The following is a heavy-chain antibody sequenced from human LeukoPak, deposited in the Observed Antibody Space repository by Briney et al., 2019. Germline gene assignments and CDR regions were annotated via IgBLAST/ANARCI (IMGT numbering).Heavy chain of an antibody. D-gene: IGHD6-13*01. CDR2: IYSGGST. V-gene: IGHV3-66*01. CDR3: ARGYSSSWYTGVYYYYYGMDV. Sequence: GGSLRLSCAASGFTVSSNYMSWVRQAPGKGLEWVSVIYSGGSTYYADSVKGRFTISRDNSKNTLYLQMNSLRAEDTAVYYCARGYSSSWYTGVYYYYYGMDVWDQGTTVTVSS. CDR1: GFTVSSNY. J-gene: IGHJ6*02.